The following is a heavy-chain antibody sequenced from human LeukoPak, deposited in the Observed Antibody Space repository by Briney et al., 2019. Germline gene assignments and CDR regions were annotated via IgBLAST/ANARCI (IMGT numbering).Heavy chain of an antibody. J-gene: IGHJ4*02. V-gene: IGHV4-61*02. CDR2: IYTSGST. CDR3: ARGLWFGDENPPYFDY. Sequence: SQTLSLTCTVFGGSISSGSYYWSWIRQPAGKGLEWIGRIYTSGSTNYNPSLKSRVTISVDTSKNQFSLKLSSVTAADTAVYYCARGLWFGDENPPYFDYWGQGILVTVSS. D-gene: IGHD3-10*01. CDR1: GGSISSGSYY.